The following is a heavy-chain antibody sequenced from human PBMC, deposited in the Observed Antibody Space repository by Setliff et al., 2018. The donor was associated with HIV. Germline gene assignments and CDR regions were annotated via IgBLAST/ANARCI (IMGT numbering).Heavy chain of an antibody. D-gene: IGHD3-9*01. J-gene: IGHJ4*02. CDR3: AKTSNTGYLFCSDY. V-gene: IGHV3-53*01. Sequence: PGGSLRLSCAASGLTDTYNYMSWVRQAPGKGLEWVSVIYAGGSTYYADSVKGRFTISRDNSKNMLYLQMDSLRAEDTAVYYCAKTSNTGYLFCSDYWGQGTLVTVSS. CDR1: GLTDTYNY. CDR2: IYAGGST.